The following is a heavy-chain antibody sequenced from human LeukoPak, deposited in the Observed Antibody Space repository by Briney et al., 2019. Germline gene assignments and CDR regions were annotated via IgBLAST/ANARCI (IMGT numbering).Heavy chain of an antibody. V-gene: IGHV3-73*01. J-gene: IGHJ4*02. CDR1: GFTFSGSA. CDR3: TRLVGDNSGYYGDY. D-gene: IGHD3-22*01. Sequence: PGGSVRLSCAASGFTFSGSAMHWVRQASGKGLEWVGRIRSKANNYATAYAASVKGRFTISRDDSKNTAYLQMNSLKTEDTAVYYCTRLVGDNSGYYGDYWGQGTLVTVSS. CDR2: IRSKANNYAT.